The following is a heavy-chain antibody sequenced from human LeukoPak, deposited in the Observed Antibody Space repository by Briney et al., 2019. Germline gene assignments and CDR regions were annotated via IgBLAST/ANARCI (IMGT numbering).Heavy chain of an antibody. CDR1: GYSFTSYW. J-gene: IGHJ3*02. D-gene: IGHD6-6*01. V-gene: IGHV5-10-1*01. Sequence: GESLKISCKGSGYSFTSYWISWVRQMPGKGLEWMGRIDPSDSYTNYSPSFQGHVTISADKSISTAYLQWSSLKASDTAMYCCASPHRPSDAFDIWGQGTMVTVSS. CDR2: IDPSDSYT. CDR3: ASPHRPSDAFDI.